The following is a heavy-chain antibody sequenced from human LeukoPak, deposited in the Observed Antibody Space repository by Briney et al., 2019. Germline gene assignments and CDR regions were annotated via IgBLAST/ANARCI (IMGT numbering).Heavy chain of an antibody. CDR3: ARDSVAGPFFDY. CDR1: GFTFSSYA. Sequence: GGSLRLSCAASGFTFSSYAMSWVRQAPGKGLEWVANIKQDGSEKYYVDSVKGRFTISRDNAKNSLYLQMNSLRAEDTAVYYCARDSVAGPFFDYWGQGTLVTVSS. J-gene: IGHJ4*02. CDR2: IKQDGSEK. V-gene: IGHV3-7*01. D-gene: IGHD6-19*01.